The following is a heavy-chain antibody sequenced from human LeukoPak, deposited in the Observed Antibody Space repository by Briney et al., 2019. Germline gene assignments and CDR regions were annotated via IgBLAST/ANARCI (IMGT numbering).Heavy chain of an antibody. J-gene: IGHJ6*02. Sequence: GASVKVSCKPSGYTFTGYYIHWVRQAPGQGLEWMGRINPNNGGTNYAQKFQGRVTMTRDTSIYTAYMELSGLRSDDTAVYYCARAGYSYGYVLDVWGQGTTVTVSS. CDR3: ARAGYSYGYVLDV. V-gene: IGHV1-2*06. D-gene: IGHD5-18*01. CDR1: GYTFTGYY. CDR2: INPNNGGT.